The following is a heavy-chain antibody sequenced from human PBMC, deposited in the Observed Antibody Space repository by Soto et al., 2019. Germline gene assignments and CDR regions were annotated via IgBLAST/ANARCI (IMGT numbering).Heavy chain of an antibody. CDR2: INHSGST. Sequence: SETLSLTCAVYGGSFSGYYWSWIRQPPGKGLEWIGEINHSGSTNYNPSLKSRVTISVDTSKNQFSLKLSSVTAADTAVYYCARGKITMVRGVTVFDYWGQGTLVT. J-gene: IGHJ4*02. CDR3: ARGKITMVRGVTVFDY. D-gene: IGHD3-10*01. CDR1: GGSFSGYY. V-gene: IGHV4-34*01.